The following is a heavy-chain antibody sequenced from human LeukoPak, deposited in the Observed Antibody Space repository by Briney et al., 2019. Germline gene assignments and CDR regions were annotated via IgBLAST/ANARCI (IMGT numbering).Heavy chain of an antibody. Sequence: SGTLSLTCTVSGDSINSLDLWSWVRQPPGKGLEWIGEMYLSGTTHSNPSVKSRVTISIDKSKNQFSLKLSSVTAADTAVYYCARVYYYDSSGRFDYWGQGTLVTVSS. V-gene: IGHV4-4*02. CDR2: MYLSGTT. D-gene: IGHD3-22*01. CDR3: ARVYYYDSSGRFDY. CDR1: GDSINSLDL. J-gene: IGHJ4*02.